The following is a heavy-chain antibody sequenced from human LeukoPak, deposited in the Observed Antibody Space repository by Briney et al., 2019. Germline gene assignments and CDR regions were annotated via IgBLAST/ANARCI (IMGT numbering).Heavy chain of an antibody. Sequence: GGSLRLSCAAAGFTFRSYSMNWVRQAPGKGLEWVSFISSTSSDLFYADSVKGRFTVSRDNARNSLYLQMNNLRAEDTAVYYCARAAGHYFDYWGQGSLVTVSS. J-gene: IGHJ4*02. CDR3: ARAAGHYFDY. V-gene: IGHV3-21*01. CDR2: ISSTSSDL. CDR1: GFTFRSYS.